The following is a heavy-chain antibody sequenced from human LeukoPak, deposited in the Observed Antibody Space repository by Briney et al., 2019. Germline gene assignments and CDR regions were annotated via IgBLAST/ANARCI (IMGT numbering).Heavy chain of an antibody. CDR2: IYTSGST. J-gene: IGHJ6*03. D-gene: IGHD5-18*01. Sequence: PSETLSLTCNVSGASISDYYWSWIRQPAGKGLEWIGRIYTSGSTNYNPSLKSRVTISVDTSKNQFSLKVSSVTAADTAVYYCASTRFVNWIHVGYMDVWGKGTTVTVSS. CDR1: GASISDYY. V-gene: IGHV4-4*07. CDR3: ASTRFVNWIHVGYMDV.